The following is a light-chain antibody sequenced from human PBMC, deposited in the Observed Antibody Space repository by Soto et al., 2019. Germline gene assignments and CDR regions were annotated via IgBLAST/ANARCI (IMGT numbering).Light chain of an antibody. J-gene: IGKJ1*01. Sequence: EVVMTQSPGTLSVSPGERASLSCRASQSVSGNLAWYQQTPGQAPRLLIHGASTRATGIPDRFSGSGSGTEFTLTTSSLQSEDFAFYYGQQYNDWPRTFGQGTKVEIK. V-gene: IGKV3-15*01. CDR2: GAS. CDR1: QSVSGN. CDR3: QQYNDWPRT.